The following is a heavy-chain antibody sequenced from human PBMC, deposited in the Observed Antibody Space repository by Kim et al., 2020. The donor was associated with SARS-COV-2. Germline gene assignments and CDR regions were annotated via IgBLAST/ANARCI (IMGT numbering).Heavy chain of an antibody. D-gene: IGHD2-15*01. V-gene: IGHV4-39*01. Sequence: SETLSLTCTVSGGSISSNSYYWGWIRQPPGKGLEWIGSIYYSGSTYYNPSLKSRVTISVDTSKNQFSLKLSSVTAADTAVYYCASTPWLRGAFDYWGQGTLVTVSS. CDR3: ASTPWLRGAFDY. CDR2: IYYSGST. J-gene: IGHJ4*02. CDR1: GGSISSNSYY.